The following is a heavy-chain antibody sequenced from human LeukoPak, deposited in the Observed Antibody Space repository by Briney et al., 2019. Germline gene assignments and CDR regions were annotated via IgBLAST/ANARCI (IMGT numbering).Heavy chain of an antibody. D-gene: IGHD2-2*01. J-gene: IGHJ6*03. V-gene: IGHV3-23*01. CDR1: GFTFGSFA. Sequence: GGSLRLSCEASGFTFGSFAMSWVRQAPGKGLEWLSGISASGHYIYCADSVKGRFTISRDNSKNTLYIEMNSLRAEDTAVYYCARDGSWGDYQFYFYMDVWGKGTTVTVSS. CDR3: ARDGSWGDYQFYFYMDV. CDR2: ISASGHYI.